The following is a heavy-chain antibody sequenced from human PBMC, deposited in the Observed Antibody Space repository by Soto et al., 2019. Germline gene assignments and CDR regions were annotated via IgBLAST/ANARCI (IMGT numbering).Heavy chain of an antibody. CDR2: INPNSGGT. D-gene: IGHD6-13*01. J-gene: IGHJ4*02. Sequence: ASVKVSCKASGYTFTGYYMHWVRLAPGQGLEWMGWINPNSGGTNYAQKFQGWVTMTRDTSISTAYMELSRLRSDDTAVYYCARGGNSSWYFDYWGQGTLVTVSS. CDR1: GYTFTGYY. CDR3: ARGGNSSWYFDY. V-gene: IGHV1-2*04.